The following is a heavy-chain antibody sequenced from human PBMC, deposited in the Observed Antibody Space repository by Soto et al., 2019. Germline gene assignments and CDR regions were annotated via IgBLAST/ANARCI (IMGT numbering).Heavy chain of an antibody. CDR1: GYDFTTYG. Sequence: QVHLVQSGAEVKKPGASVKVSCKGSGYDFTTYGITWVRQVPGQGLEWMAWISAHNGNTDYAQKLQGRVTVTRDTSTSTAYVELRSLRSDDTAVYYCARGRYGDYWGQGALVTVSS. CDR3: ARGRYGDY. J-gene: IGHJ4*02. V-gene: IGHV1-18*01. CDR2: ISAHNGNT. D-gene: IGHD1-1*01.